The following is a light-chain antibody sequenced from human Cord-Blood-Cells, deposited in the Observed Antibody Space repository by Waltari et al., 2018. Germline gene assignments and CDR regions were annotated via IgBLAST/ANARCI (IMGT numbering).Light chain of an antibody. CDR2: EVS. CDR3: SSYAGSNNWV. J-gene: IGLJ3*02. CDR1: SSDVGGYNY. Sequence: QSALTQPPSASGSPGQSVTISCTGTSSDVGGYNYVSWYQQHPGKAPKLMIYEVSKRPSGVPDRFSDSKSGNTASLTVSGLQAEDEADYYCSSYAGSNNWVFDGGTKLTVL. V-gene: IGLV2-8*01.